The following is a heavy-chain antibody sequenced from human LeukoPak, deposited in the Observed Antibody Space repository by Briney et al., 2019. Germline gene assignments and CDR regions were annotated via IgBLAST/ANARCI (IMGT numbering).Heavy chain of an antibody. Sequence: GGSLRLSCAASGFIFSHHGMHWVRQAPGKGLEWVAVIWSDSTNRFYADSVKGRFTISRDNSQNTVFLQMNSLRVKDTAIYYCARDPQRGFDYSNYVKNWGHGTLVTVSS. CDR3: ARDPQRGFDYSNYVKN. D-gene: IGHD4-11*01. V-gene: IGHV3-33*01. CDR2: IWSDSTNR. CDR1: GFIFSHHG. J-gene: IGHJ4*01.